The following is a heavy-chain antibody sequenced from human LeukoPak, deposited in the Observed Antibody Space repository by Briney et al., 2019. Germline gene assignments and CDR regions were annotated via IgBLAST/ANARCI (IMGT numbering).Heavy chain of an antibody. CDR1: GFTFSSYA. CDR2: ISGSGGST. Sequence: GGSLRLSCAASGFTFSSYAMSWVRQAPGKGLEWVSAISGSGGSTYYADSVKGRFTIARDNSKNTLYMQMNSLRAGETAVYYCAKAGNDYYDSSGYGYFDYWGQGTLVTVSS. J-gene: IGHJ4*02. CDR3: AKAGNDYYDSSGYGYFDY. V-gene: IGHV3-23*01. D-gene: IGHD3-22*01.